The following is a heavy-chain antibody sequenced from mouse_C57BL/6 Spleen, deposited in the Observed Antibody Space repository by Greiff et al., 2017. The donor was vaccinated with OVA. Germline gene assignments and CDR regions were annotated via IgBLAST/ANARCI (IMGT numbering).Heavy chain of an antibody. J-gene: IGHJ2*01. V-gene: IGHV1-69*01. CDR3: ARGGGLYFDY. D-gene: IGHD1-1*02. Sequence: QVQLQQPGAELVMPGASVKLSCKASGYSFTSYWMHWVKQSPGQGLEWIGEIDPSDSYTNYNQKFKGKSTLTVDKSSSTAYMQLSSLTSEDSAVYYCARGGGLYFDYWGQGTTLTVSS. CDR2: IDPSDSYT. CDR1: GYSFTSYW.